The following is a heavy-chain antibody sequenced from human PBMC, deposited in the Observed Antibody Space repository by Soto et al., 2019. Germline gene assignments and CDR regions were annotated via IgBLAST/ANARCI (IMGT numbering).Heavy chain of an antibody. D-gene: IGHD3-10*01. J-gene: IGHJ4*02. CDR1: GGSISINSYY. CDR2: IYYSGST. Sequence: SETLSLTCTVSGGSISINSYYLGWIRQSPGKGLEWIGTIYYSGSTYYNPSLKSRVTISVDMSKNQFSLKLSSVTAADTAVYYCARHGYGEYELDYWGQGTRGTVSS. V-gene: IGHV4-39*01. CDR3: ARHGYGEYELDY.